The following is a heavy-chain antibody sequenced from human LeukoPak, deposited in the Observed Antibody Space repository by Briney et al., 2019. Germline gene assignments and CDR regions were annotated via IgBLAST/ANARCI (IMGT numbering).Heavy chain of an antibody. D-gene: IGHD6-13*01. Sequence: SETLSLTCAVYGGSFSGYYWSWIRQPPGKGLEWIGEINHSGSTNYNPSLKSRVTISVDTSKNQFSLKLSSVTAADTAMYYCARGGIAAASNWGQGTLVTVSS. CDR2: INHSGST. J-gene: IGHJ4*02. V-gene: IGHV4-34*01. CDR1: GGSFSGYY. CDR3: ARGGIAAASN.